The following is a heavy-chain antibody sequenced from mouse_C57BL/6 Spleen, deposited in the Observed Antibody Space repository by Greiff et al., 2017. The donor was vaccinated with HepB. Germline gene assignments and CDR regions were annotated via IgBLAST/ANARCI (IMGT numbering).Heavy chain of an antibody. CDR2: ISYDGSN. Sequence: VQLQQSGPGLVKPSQSLSLTCSVTGYSITSGYYWNWIRQFPGNKLEWMGYISYDGSNNYNPSLKNRISITRDTSKNQFFLKLNSVTTEDTATYYCARDGRERAWFAYWGQGTLVTVSA. D-gene: IGHD1-1*01. V-gene: IGHV3-6*01. J-gene: IGHJ3*01. CDR1: GYSITSGYY. CDR3: ARDGRERAWFAY.